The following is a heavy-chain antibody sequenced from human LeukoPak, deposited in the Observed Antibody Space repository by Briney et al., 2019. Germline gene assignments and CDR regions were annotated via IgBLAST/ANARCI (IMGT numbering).Heavy chain of an antibody. J-gene: IGHJ5*01. Sequence: SETLSLTCKVSGGSISSYNWGWIRQPAGKGLEWIGRIYRNGNTDYNPSLKSRLTMSVDTTTNHFSLKLSSVTAADTAVYYCAREGAFDINWFDSWGQGTPVTVSS. V-gene: IGHV4-4*07. CDR2: IYRNGNT. CDR1: GGSISSYN. D-gene: IGHD3-9*01. CDR3: AREGAFDINWFDS.